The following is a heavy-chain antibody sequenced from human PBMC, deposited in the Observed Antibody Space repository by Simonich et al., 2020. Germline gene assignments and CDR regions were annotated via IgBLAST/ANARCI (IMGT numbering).Heavy chain of an antibody. CDR3: ARHYYGDYYFDY. V-gene: IGHV3-48*03. J-gene: IGHJ4*02. D-gene: IGHD4-17*01. CDR2: ISSNGSTI. CDR1: GFTFSSYE. Sequence: EVQLVESGGGLVQPGGSLRLSCAASGFTFSSYEMNWVRQATGRGLEWVSYISSNGSTIYYADSVKGRFTLSRDNAKNSLYLQMNSLRAEDTAVYYCARHYYGDYYFDYWGQGTLVTVSS.